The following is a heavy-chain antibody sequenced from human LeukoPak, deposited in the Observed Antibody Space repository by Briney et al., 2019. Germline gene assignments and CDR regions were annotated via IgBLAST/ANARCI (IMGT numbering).Heavy chain of an antibody. CDR1: GGSFSGYY. CDR3: ARDMSGSYNDAFDI. J-gene: IGHJ3*02. Sequence: TSETLSLTCAVYGGSFSGYYWSWIRQPPGKGLEWIGEINHSGSTNYNPSLKSRVTISVDTSKNQFSLKLSSVTAADTAVYYCARDMSGSYNDAFDIWGQGTMVTVSS. D-gene: IGHD1-26*01. V-gene: IGHV4-34*01. CDR2: INHSGST.